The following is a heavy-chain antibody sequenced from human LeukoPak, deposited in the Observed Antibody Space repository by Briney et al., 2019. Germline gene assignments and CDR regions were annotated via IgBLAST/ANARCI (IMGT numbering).Heavy chain of an antibody. V-gene: IGHV3-23*01. Sequence: PGGSLSLSCAASGFTFSTYAMSWVRQAPGKGLEWVSAISGTGGSTFYADSVKGRFTISRDNSKNTLYLQMNSLRAEDTAVYYCAKDAVATYRHDAFDIWGQGTMVTVSS. CDR3: AKDAVATYRHDAFDI. CDR2: ISGTGGST. J-gene: IGHJ3*02. CDR1: GFTFSTYA. D-gene: IGHD3-16*02.